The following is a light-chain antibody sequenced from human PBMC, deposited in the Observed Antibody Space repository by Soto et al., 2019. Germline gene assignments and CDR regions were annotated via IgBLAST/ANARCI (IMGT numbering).Light chain of an antibody. CDR2: AAS. Sequence: IQMTQSPSTLSASTGDRVTISCRASQGISSYLAWYQKKPGKAPKLLTYAASTLQSGVPSRFSGSGSGTEFTLTISSLQPDDFATYYCQHYNSYSEAFGQGTKVDIK. CDR1: QGISSY. J-gene: IGKJ1*01. V-gene: IGKV1-8*01. CDR3: QHYNSYSEA.